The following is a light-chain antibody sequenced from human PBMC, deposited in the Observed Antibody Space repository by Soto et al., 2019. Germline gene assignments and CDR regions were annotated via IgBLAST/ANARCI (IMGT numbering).Light chain of an antibody. CDR3: QRYNTVPWA. V-gene: IGKV1-27*01. Sequence: DIQMTQSPSSLSAFVGDRVTITCRASLAISNYLAWYQQRPGKVPKLLIYGASTLQSGVPSRFPGSGSGTEFSLPITSLQAEDVATYYFQRYNTVPWAFGQGNKVEIK. CDR1: LAISNY. CDR2: GAS. J-gene: IGKJ1*01.